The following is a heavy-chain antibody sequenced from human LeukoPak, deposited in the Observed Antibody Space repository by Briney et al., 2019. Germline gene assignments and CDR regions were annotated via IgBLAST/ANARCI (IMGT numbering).Heavy chain of an antibody. V-gene: IGHV5-51*01. CDR3: ASTQSPYDYGDYVLDY. J-gene: IGHJ4*02. CDR1: GYSFTSYW. Sequence: GESLKISCKGSGYSFTSYWIGWVRQMPGKGLEWMGIIYPGDSDTRYSPSFQGQVTISADKSISTAYLQWSSLKASDTAMYYCASTQSPYDYGDYVLDYWGQGTLVTVSS. CDR2: IYPGDSDT. D-gene: IGHD4-17*01.